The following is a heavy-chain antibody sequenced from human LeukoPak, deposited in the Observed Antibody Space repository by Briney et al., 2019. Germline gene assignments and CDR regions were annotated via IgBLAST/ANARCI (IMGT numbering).Heavy chain of an antibody. CDR3: ASRAVAGTFDAFDI. D-gene: IGHD6-19*01. J-gene: IGHJ3*02. V-gene: IGHV4-39*01. CDR2: IYYSGST. Sequence: SETLSLTCTVSGGSISSSSYYWGWIRQPPGKGLEWIGSIYYSGSTYYNPSLKSRVTISVDTSKNQFSLKLSSVTAADTAVYYCASRAVAGTFDAFDIWAKGQWSPSLQ. CDR1: GGSISSSSYY.